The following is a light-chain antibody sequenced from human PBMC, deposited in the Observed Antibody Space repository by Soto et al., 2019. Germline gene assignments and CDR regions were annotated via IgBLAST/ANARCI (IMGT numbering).Light chain of an antibody. J-gene: IGKJ4*01. CDR3: QQYNTHS. CDR1: QNVFTW. Sequence: IQMTQSPSTLSASVGDRVTITCRASQNVFTWLAWYQHRPGKAPKLLIYDASILESGVPSRFSGSGSGTEFTLTITSLQSDDFATYYCQQYNTHSFGGGTKVDIK. CDR2: DAS. V-gene: IGKV1-5*01.